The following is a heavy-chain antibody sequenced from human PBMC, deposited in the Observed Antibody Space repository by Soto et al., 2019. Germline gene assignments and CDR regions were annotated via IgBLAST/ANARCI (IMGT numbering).Heavy chain of an antibody. CDR2: ISSSSSYI. CDR1: GFTFSSYS. V-gene: IGHV3-21*01. CDR3: AREGEYFDWLLLIDY. J-gene: IGHJ4*02. Sequence: PGGSLRLSCAASGFTFSSYSMNWVRQAPGKGLEWVSSISSSSSYIYYADSVKGRFTISRDNAKNSLYLQMNSLRAEDTAVYYCAREGEYFDWLLLIDYWGQGTLVTVSS. D-gene: IGHD3-9*01.